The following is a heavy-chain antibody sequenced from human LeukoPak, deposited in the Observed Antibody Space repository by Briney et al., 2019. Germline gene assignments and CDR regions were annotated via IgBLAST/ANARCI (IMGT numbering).Heavy chain of an antibody. V-gene: IGHV4-61*02. Sequence: PSQTLSLTCTVSGGSISSGGHYWSWIRQPAGKGLEYLGRIYATGSTNYNTSLRSRVTISADTSMNHFSLKLSSVAAADTAVYYCARDLGYYYYYYMDVWGKGTTVTVSS. D-gene: IGHD1-26*01. CDR3: ARDLGYYYYYYMDV. CDR2: IYATGST. CDR1: GGSISSGGHY. J-gene: IGHJ6*03.